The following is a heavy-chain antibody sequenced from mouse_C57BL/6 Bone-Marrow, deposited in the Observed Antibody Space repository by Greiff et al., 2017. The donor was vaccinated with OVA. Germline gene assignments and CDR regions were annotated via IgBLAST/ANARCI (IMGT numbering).Heavy chain of an antibody. CDR3: ASLGSRYYFDY. Sequence: QVQLKQPGAELVKPGASVKVSCKASGYTFTSYWMHWVKQRPGQGLEWIGRIHPSDSDTNYNQKFKGKATLTVDKSSSTAYMQLSSLTSEDSAVYYCASLGSRYYFDYWGQGTTLTVSS. CDR1: GYTFTSYW. V-gene: IGHV1-74*01. CDR2: IHPSDSDT. D-gene: IGHD1-1*01. J-gene: IGHJ2*01.